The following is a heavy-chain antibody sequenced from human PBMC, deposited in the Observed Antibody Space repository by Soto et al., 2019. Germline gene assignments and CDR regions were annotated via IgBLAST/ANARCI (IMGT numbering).Heavy chain of an antibody. CDR1: GFSLSDGRMG. CDR3: TLTSSGFSSDYNFDY. J-gene: IGHJ4*02. Sequence: KESGPVLVKPTETLTLTCTVSGFSLSDGRMGVSWIRQPPGKALEWLAHIFSNDEKSYNTSLKTRLTISKDTSKSQVVLTMTNMDPVDTGTYFCTLTSSGFSSDYNFDYWGQGILVTVSS. CDR2: IFSNDEK. V-gene: IGHV2-26*01. D-gene: IGHD5-18*01.